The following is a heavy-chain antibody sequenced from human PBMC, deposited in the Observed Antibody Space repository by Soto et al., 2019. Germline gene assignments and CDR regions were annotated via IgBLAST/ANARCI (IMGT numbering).Heavy chain of an antibody. J-gene: IGHJ4*02. V-gene: IGHV1-8*01. CDR2: MNPNSGNT. D-gene: IGHD4-17*01. CDR3: ARGGVMTTKENY. Sequence: ASVKVSCKASGYTFTSYDINWVRRATGQGLEWMGWMNPNSGNTGYAQKFQGRVTMTRNTSISTAYMELSSLRSEDTAVYYCARGGVMTTKENYWGQGTLVTVSS. CDR1: GYTFTSYD.